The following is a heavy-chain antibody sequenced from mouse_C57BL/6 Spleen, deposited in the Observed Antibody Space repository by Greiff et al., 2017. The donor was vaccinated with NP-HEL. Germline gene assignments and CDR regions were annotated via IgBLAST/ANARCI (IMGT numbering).Heavy chain of an antibody. CDR1: VYTFTSYW. Sequence: VQLQQPGAELVKPFPSVNLSCNSSVYTFTSYWMHWVKQRPGQGLEWIGRIHPSYIDTNYNQKFKGKATLTVDKSSSTAYMQLSSLTSEDSAVYYCAMWGTGAYWGQGTLVTVSA. CDR2: IHPSYIDT. D-gene: IGHD3-3*01. CDR3: AMWGTGAY. J-gene: IGHJ3*01. V-gene: IGHV1-74*01.